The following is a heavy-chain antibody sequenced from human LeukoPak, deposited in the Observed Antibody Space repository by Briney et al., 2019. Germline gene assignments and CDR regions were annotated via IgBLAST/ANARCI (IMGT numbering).Heavy chain of an antibody. CDR3: ARRWELLRASGGYYFDY. J-gene: IGHJ4*02. Sequence: GASVKVSCKASGYTFTGYYMHWVRQAPGQGLEWMGWINPNSGGTNYAQKFQGRVTMTRDTSISTAYMELSRLRSDDTAVYYCARRWELLRASGGYYFDYWGQGTLVTVSS. D-gene: IGHD1-26*01. CDR2: INPNSGGT. CDR1: GYTFTGYY. V-gene: IGHV1-2*02.